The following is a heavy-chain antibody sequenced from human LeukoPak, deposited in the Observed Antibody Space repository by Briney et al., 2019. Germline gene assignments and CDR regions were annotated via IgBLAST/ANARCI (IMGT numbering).Heavy chain of an antibody. V-gene: IGHV3-15*01. CDR3: ATGRSGYFDS. Sequence: GGSLRLSCAASGLTLSNAWMTWVRQAPGKGLEWVARIKSKSDGGIKDYAAPVKGTFTISRDDSENTVYLQMNSLKIEDTAVYYCATGRSGYFDSWGQGTLVFVSP. CDR1: GLTLSNAW. CDR2: IKSKSDGGIK. J-gene: IGHJ4*02.